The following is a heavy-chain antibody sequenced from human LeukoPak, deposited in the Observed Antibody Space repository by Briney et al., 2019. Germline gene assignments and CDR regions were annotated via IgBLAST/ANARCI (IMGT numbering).Heavy chain of an antibody. J-gene: IGHJ4*02. CDR2: ISAYNAKT. CDR1: GYTFTDYG. CDR3: ARDEGGSGWRFDY. Sequence: ASVKVSCKASGYTFTDYGFSWVRQAPGQGLEWMGWISAYNAKTKYAQRLQGRVTMTTDTSTTTAYMELRSLRSDDTAVYYCARDEGGSGWRFDYWGQGTLVTVSS. D-gene: IGHD6-19*01. V-gene: IGHV1-18*01.